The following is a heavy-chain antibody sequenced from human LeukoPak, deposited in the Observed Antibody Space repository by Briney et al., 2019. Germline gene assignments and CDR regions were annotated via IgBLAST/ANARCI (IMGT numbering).Heavy chain of an antibody. V-gene: IGHV3-23*01. Sequence: GGSLRLSCAASGFTFSSYAMSWVRQAPGKGLEWVSAISGSGGSTYYADSVRGRFTISRDNSKNTLYLQMNSLRAEDTAVYYCAKDSGYSSSWYDYWGQGTLVTVSS. CDR2: ISGSGGST. CDR3: AKDSGYSSSWYDY. D-gene: IGHD6-13*01. CDR1: GFTFSSYA. J-gene: IGHJ4*02.